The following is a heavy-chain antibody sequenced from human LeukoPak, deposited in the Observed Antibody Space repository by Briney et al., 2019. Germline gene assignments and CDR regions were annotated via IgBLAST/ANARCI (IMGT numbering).Heavy chain of an antibody. J-gene: IGHJ4*02. CDR3: ARGPNYGGNSKDFDY. CDR2: INHSGST. CDR1: GGSISYYY. D-gene: IGHD4-23*01. Sequence: SETLSLTCTVSGGSISYYYWSWIRQPPGKGLEWIGEINHSGSTNYNPSLKSRVTISVDTSKNQFSLKLSSVTAADTAVYYCARGPNYGGNSKDFDYWGQGTLVTVSS. V-gene: IGHV4-34*01.